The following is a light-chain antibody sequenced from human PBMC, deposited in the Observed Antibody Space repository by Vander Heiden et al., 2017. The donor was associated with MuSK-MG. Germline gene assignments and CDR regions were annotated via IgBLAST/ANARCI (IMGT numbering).Light chain of an antibody. V-gene: IGLV2-8*01. Sequence: QSALTQPPSASGSPGQSVTVACTGTSSDVGGLNYVSWYQQPPSKAPTLMIYEVSKRPSGVPDRFSGSKSGNTASLTVSGLQAEDEADYYCSSHAGSDDLVFGGGTKLTVL. CDR1: SSDVGGLNY. CDR3: SSHAGSDDLV. J-gene: IGLJ2*01. CDR2: EVS.